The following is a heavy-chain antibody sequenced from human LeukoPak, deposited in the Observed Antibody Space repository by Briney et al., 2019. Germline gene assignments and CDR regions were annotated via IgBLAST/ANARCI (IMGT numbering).Heavy chain of an antibody. CDR1: IDSFSNYH. V-gene: IGHV4-34*01. CDR2: VNESGGT. J-gene: IGHJ5*02. Sequence: SETLSLTCAVYIDSFSNYHWNWIRQTPAKGMEWIGEVNESGGTNISPSLRSRVILPVDTSKNQFSLKLISVTVADTAIYYCARGQGATVPQVGKNWFDPWGQGTRVTVSS. CDR3: ARGQGATVPQVGKNWFDP. D-gene: IGHD1-26*01.